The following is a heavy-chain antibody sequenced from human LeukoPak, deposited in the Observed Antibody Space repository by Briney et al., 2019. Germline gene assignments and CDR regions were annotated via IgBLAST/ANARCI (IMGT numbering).Heavy chain of an antibody. V-gene: IGHV3-30*18. CDR3: AKPGMTTVTYDAFDI. CDR1: GFTFSSYG. J-gene: IGHJ3*02. CDR2: ISYDGSNK. D-gene: IGHD4-17*01. Sequence: TGGSLRLSCAASGFTFSSYGIHWVRQTPGKGLEWVAVISYDGSNKYYADSVKGRFTISRDNSKNTLYLQMNSLRAEDTAVYYCAKPGMTTVTYDAFDIWGQGTMVTVSS.